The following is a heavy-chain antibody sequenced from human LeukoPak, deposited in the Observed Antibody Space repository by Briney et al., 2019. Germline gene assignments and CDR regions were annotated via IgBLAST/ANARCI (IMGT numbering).Heavy chain of an antibody. J-gene: IGHJ6*03. CDR3: AIVVPAAEGVERNYYMDV. Sequence: ASVKVSCKASGYTFTGYYMHWVRQAPGQGLEWMAIINPSGGSTTYAQKFQGRVTMTRDTSTSTVYMELSSLRSEDTAVYYCAIVVPAAEGVERNYYMDVWGKGTTVTVSS. CDR1: GYTFTGYY. V-gene: IGHV1-46*01. CDR2: INPSGGST. D-gene: IGHD2-2*01.